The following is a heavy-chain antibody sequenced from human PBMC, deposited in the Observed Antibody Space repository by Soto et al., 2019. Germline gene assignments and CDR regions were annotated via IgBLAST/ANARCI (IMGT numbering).Heavy chain of an antibody. Sequence: QVQFVQSGAEVKKPGASVRVSCKPSGYPLTDYAIHWVRQAAGQRLEWLGWIDPGSGNPTYSQKFQGRITITRDNSASTFYRDLSSLTSEDTAVYFCTRDLNGGNPFDYWGQGTLVTVSS. CDR1: GYPLTDYA. CDR2: IDPGSGNP. V-gene: IGHV1-3*01. CDR3: TRDLNGGNPFDY. D-gene: IGHD2-8*01. J-gene: IGHJ4*02.